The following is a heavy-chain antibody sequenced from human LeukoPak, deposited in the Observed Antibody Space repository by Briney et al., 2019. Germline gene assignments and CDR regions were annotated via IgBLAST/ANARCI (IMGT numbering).Heavy chain of an antibody. CDR1: GFTFTYYG. CDR2: ITTSGDNT. Sequence: GGSLRLSCAASGFTFTYYGMSWVRQAPGKGLEWVSSITTSGDNTYYADSVRGRFTISRDDSNNTLYLQMNSLRVEDTALYYCARGRHYYDSSDYYYEGGGFDIWGQGTMVTVSS. D-gene: IGHD3-22*01. CDR3: ARGRHYYDSSDYYYEGGGFDI. V-gene: IGHV3-23*01. J-gene: IGHJ3*02.